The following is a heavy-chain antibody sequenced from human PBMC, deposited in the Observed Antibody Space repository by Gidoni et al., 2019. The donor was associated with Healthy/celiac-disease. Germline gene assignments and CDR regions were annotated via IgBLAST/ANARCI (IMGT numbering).Heavy chain of an antibody. CDR2: ISSSGSTI. D-gene: IGHD2-21*02. CDR1: GFTFSSYE. Sequence: EVQLVESGGGLVQPGGSLRLSCAASGFTFSSYEMNWVRQAPGKGLEWVSYISSSGSTIYYADSVKGRFTISRDNAKNSLYLQMNSLRAEDTAVYYCARNCGGDCLSQNFDYWGQGTLVTVSS. J-gene: IGHJ4*02. V-gene: IGHV3-48*03. CDR3: ARNCGGDCLSQNFDY.